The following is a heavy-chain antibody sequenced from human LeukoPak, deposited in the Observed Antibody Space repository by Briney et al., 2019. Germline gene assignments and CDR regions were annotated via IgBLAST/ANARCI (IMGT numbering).Heavy chain of an antibody. CDR3: ARALYYGSWKPLDY. V-gene: IGHV4-4*02. J-gene: IGHJ4*02. CDR2: IYHSGST. CDR1: GGSISSSNW. D-gene: IGHD3-10*01. Sequence: PSETLSLTCAVSGGSISSSNWWSWVRQPPGKGLEWIGEIYHSGSTNYNPSLKSRVTISVDTSKSQFSLKLSSVTAADTAMYYCARALYYGSWKPLDYWGQGTLVTVSS.